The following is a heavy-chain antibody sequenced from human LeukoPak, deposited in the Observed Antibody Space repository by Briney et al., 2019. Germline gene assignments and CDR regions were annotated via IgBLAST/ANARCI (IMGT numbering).Heavy chain of an antibody. V-gene: IGHV1-2*02. D-gene: IGHD6-19*01. J-gene: IGHJ5*02. Sequence: ASVKVSCKASGYTFTGYYMHWVRQAPGQGLEWMGWINPNSGGTNYAQKFQGRVTMTRDTSISTAYMELSRLRSDDTAVYYCARVKSIAVAGPLPKYNWFDPWGQGTLVTVSS. CDR1: GYTFTGYY. CDR3: ARVKSIAVAGPLPKYNWFDP. CDR2: INPNSGGT.